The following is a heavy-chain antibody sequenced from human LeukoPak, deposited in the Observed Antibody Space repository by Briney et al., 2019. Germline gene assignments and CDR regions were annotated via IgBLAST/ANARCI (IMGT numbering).Heavy chain of an antibody. J-gene: IGHJ4*02. V-gene: IGHV4-4*07. Sequence: SQTLSLTCTVSGGSISSYYWSWIRQPAGKGLEWIGRIYTSGSTNYNPSLKSRVTMSVDAYKNQFSRKLSSVTAADTAVYYCARVRYGDYASDYWGQGTLVTVSS. CDR1: GGSISSYY. D-gene: IGHD4-17*01. CDR2: IYTSGST. CDR3: ARVRYGDYASDY.